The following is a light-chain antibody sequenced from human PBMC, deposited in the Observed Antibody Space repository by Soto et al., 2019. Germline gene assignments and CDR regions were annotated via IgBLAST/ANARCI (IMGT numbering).Light chain of an antibody. Sequence: QSVLTQPPSASASLGASVTLTCTLSSGYSNYKVDWYQQRPGKGPRFVMRVGTGGIVGSKGDGIPDRFSVLGSGLNRYLTIENIQEEDESDYHCGADHGSGSNFVYVFGTGTKLTVL. CDR1: SGYSNYK. J-gene: IGLJ1*01. CDR2: VGTGGIVG. CDR3: GADHGSGSNFVYV. V-gene: IGLV9-49*01.